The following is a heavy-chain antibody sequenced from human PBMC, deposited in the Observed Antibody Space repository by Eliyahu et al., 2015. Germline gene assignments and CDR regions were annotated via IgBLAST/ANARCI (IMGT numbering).Heavy chain of an antibody. J-gene: IGHJ4*02. CDR1: XXTFXSYW. CDR2: INSDGSST. CDR3: ASPRDCGGDCSDFDY. V-gene: IGHV3-74*01. D-gene: IGHD2-21*02. Sequence: EVQLVESGGGLVQPGGSLRLSCAASXXTFXSYWXXWVRQAPGKGLVXVSRINSDGSSTSYADSVKGRFTISRDNAKNTLYLQMNSLRAEDTAVYYCASPRDCGGDCSDFDYWGQGTLVTVSS.